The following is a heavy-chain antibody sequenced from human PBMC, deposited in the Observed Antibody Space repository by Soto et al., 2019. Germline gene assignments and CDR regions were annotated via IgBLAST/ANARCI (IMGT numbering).Heavy chain of an antibody. Sequence: SVKVSCKASGGTFSSYAISWVRQAPGQGLEWMGGIIPIFGTANYAQKFQGRVTITADESTSTAYMELSSLRSEDTAVYYCASSIVLMVYGCLNYWGQGTLVTVCS. J-gene: IGHJ4*02. CDR1: GGTFSSYA. V-gene: IGHV1-69*13. CDR2: IIPIFGTA. CDR3: ASSIVLMVYGCLNY. D-gene: IGHD2-8*01.